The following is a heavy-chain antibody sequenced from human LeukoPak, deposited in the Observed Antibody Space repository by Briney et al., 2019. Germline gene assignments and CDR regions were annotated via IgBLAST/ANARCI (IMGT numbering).Heavy chain of an antibody. J-gene: IGHJ3*02. V-gene: IGHV5-51*01. CDR2: IYPGDSDT. CDR3: ARPRGEGRKWDLHAFDI. Sequence: PGESLKISCKGSGYSFTTYWIGWVRQMPGKGLEWMGIIYPGDSDTRYSPSFQGQVTISADKSITTAYLQWSSLKASDTAMYYCARPRGEGRKWDLHAFDIWGQGTMVTVSS. CDR1: GYSFTTYW. D-gene: IGHD1-26*01.